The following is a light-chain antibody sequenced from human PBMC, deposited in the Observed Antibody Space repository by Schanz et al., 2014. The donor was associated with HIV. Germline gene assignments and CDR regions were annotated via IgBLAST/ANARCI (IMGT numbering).Light chain of an antibody. J-gene: IGKJ4*01. CDR2: KSS. CDR3: QQASEYPLT. Sequence: DIQMSQSHTTVSASVGDRVILTCRASQSISNWLAWYQQKPGKAPNLLIYKSSTLESGVPSRFSGSGSGTEFTLTITNLQPDDFATYYCQQASEYPLTFGGGTKVESK. CDR1: QSISNW. V-gene: IGKV1-5*03.